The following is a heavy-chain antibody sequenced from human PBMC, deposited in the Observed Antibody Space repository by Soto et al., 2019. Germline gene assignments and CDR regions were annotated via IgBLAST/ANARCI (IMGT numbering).Heavy chain of an antibody. J-gene: IGHJ5*02. V-gene: IGHV1-8*02. CDR2: MSPNSGNT. CDR3: ARGMSDGFGEVS. CDR1: GYTFTNDD. D-gene: IGHD3-10*01. Sequence: QVQLVQSGAEVKKPGASVKVSCKTSGYTFTNDDINWVRQAAGQGLERIGWMSPNSGNTGYAQKFQGRVTLTRDTSISTAYMELSSLRSEDTAVYYCARGMSDGFGEVSWGQGTLVTVSS.